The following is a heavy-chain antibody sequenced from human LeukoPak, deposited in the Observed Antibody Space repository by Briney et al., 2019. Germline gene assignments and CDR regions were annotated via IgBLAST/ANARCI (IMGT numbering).Heavy chain of an antibody. V-gene: IGHV4-4*07. CDR3: ASDTYGSGNVFDI. J-gene: IGHJ3*02. CDR1: GGSISSHYY. D-gene: IGHD3-10*01. CDR2: IYSSGNS. Sequence: SETLSLTCTVSGGSISSHYYWNWFRQPAGKGLEWIGRIYSSGNSYYNASLQSRVTMSVDTSENQFSLKLSSVTAADTAVYYCASDTYGSGNVFDIWGQGTMVTVSS.